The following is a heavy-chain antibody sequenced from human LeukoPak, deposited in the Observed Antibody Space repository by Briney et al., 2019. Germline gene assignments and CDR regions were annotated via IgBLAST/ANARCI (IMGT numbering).Heavy chain of an antibody. D-gene: IGHD5-24*01. CDR3: ARDGDGYRGGIDY. Sequence: SETLSLTCTVSGGSISSYYWSWIRQPPGKGLEWLGYIYYSGSTYYNPSLKSRVTISVDTSKNQFSLKLSSVTAADTAVYYCARDGDGYRGGIDYWGQGTLVTVSS. V-gene: IGHV4-59*04. CDR2: IYYSGST. J-gene: IGHJ4*02. CDR1: GGSISSYY.